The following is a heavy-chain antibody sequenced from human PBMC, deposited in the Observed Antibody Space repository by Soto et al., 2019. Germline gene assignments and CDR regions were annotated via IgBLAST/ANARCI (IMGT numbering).Heavy chain of an antibody. CDR1: GGSISSGDYY. D-gene: IGHD3-22*01. V-gene: IGHV4-31*03. CDR2: IHHRGNT. CDR3: AREGGSYDSGGFLIRGAFDV. J-gene: IGHJ3*01. Sequence: QVQLQQSGPGLVKPSQTLSLTCTVSGGSISSGDYYWNWIRQHPEKGLEWIGSIHHRGNTYYSPSLDSRISISIDTSKNQFSLRLSSVTAADTAVYYCAREGGSYDSGGFLIRGAFDVWGQGTTVTVSP.